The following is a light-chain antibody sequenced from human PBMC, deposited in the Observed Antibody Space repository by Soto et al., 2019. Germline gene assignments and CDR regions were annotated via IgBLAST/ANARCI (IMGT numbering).Light chain of an antibody. J-gene: IGLJ1*01. V-gene: IGLV2-14*01. Sequence: QSVLTQPASVSGSPGQSITISCTGTSSDVGAYNSVSWYQQEPGKAPKLMIYEVTNRPSGVSNRFSGSKSVNTASLTISGLQAEDEADYYCSSYTRSSTFVCGTGTKVTV. CDR3: SSYTRSSTFV. CDR2: EVT. CDR1: SSDVGAYNS.